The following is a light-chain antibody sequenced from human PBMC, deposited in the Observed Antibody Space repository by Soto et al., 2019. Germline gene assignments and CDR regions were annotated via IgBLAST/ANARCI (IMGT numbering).Light chain of an antibody. Sequence: EIVLTQSPGTLSLSPGERATLSCRASQSVSSSWLAWYQQKPGQALRLLIYGASSRATGIPDRVSGSGSGTDFTLTISRLEPEDFAVYYCQQYGSSPWTFGQGTKVDIK. V-gene: IGKV3-20*01. CDR1: QSVSSSW. J-gene: IGKJ1*01. CDR3: QQYGSSPWT. CDR2: GAS.